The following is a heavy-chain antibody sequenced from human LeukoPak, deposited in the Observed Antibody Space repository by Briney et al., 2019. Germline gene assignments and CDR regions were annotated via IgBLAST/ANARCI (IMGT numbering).Heavy chain of an antibody. CDR2: ISANSGNT. D-gene: IGHD3-16*01. CDR3: ARDVNYAFDY. J-gene: IGHJ4*02. Sequence: ASVKVSCKPSGYSFPRNGISWVRQAPGQQLEWMGWISANSGNTNYAQKFQDRVTLTTDTSTSTAYMELRSLRPDDTAVYYCARDVNYAFDYWGQGTLVTVSS. CDR1: GYSFPRNG. V-gene: IGHV1-18*01.